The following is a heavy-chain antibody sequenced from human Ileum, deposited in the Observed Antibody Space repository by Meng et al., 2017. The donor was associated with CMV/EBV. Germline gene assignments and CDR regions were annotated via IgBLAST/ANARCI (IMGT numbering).Heavy chain of an antibody. CDR2: IGSDGTPK. CDR1: GFPFSIHG. J-gene: IGHJ4*02. D-gene: IGHD3/OR15-3a*01. CDR3: AQKASSDLNYDDH. Sequence: VELAESGGGLVKPAGSLRLSCAASGFPFSIHGMHWVRQAPGKGLEWVTFIGSDGTPKFYSDSVKGRFTISRDNSKNTLYLQMNNLRTDDTATYYCAQKASSDLNYDDHWGQGTLVTVSS. V-gene: IGHV3-30*02.